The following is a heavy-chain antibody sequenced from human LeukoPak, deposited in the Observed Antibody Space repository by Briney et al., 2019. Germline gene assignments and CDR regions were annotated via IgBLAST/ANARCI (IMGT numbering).Heavy chain of an antibody. CDR3: ASMTTVPY. J-gene: IGHJ4*02. V-gene: IGHV3-48*01. Sequence: GGSLRLSCAASGFTFSSYWMSWVRQAPGKWPEWVSYISSFSSTIYYANSVKGRFTISRDNAKNSLYLQMNSLRAEDTAVYYCASMTTVPYWGQGTLVTVSS. CDR2: ISSFSSTI. D-gene: IGHD4-17*01. CDR1: GFTFSSYW.